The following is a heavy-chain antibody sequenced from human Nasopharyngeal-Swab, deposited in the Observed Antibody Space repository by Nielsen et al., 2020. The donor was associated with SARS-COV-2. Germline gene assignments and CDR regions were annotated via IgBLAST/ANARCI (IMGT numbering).Heavy chain of an antibody. CDR1: GGTFSSYA. J-gene: IGHJ6*02. D-gene: IGHD6-6*01. V-gene: IGHV1-69*13. Sequence: SVKVSCKASGGTFSSYAISWVRQAPGQGLEWMGGIIPIFGTANYAQKFQGRVTITADESTSTAYMELSSLRSEDTAVYYCARCLRRAARPFDYYYGVDVWGQGTTVTVSS. CDR2: IIPIFGTA. CDR3: ARCLRRAARPFDYYYGVDV.